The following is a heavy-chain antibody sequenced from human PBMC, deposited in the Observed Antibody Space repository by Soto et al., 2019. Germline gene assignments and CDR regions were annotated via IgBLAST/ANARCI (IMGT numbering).Heavy chain of an antibody. J-gene: IGHJ4*02. CDR1: GFTFSDYW. CDR3: ASSDRSGFGFDY. CDR2: IKNDGTGT. V-gene: IGHV3-74*03. D-gene: IGHD3-22*01. Sequence: PGGSLRLSCAASGFTFSDYWMHWVRQAPGKGLDWVSRIKNDGTGTLYADSVKGRLSINPDTSKNQFSLQLNSVTPEDTALYYCASSDRSGFGFDYWGQGTLVTVSS.